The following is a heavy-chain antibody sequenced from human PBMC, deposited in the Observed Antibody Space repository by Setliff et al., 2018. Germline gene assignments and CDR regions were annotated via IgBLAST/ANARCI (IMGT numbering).Heavy chain of an antibody. CDR3: ARHTKQWLSRGYYYYYYMDV. V-gene: IGHV4-59*08. CDR1: GGSISSYY. D-gene: IGHD6-19*01. J-gene: IGHJ6*03. Sequence: SETLSLTCSGSGGSISSYYWSWIRQPPGKGLEWIGYIYYSGSTNYNPSLKSRVTISVDTSKNQFSLKLSSVTAADTAVYYCARHTKQWLSRGYYYYYYMDVWGKGTTVTVSS. CDR2: IYYSGST.